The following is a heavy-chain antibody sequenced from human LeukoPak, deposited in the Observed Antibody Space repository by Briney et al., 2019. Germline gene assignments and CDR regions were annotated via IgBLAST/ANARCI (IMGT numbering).Heavy chain of an antibody. J-gene: IGHJ4*02. D-gene: IGHD1-14*01. Sequence: SETLSLTCTVSGGSISSYYWSWIWQPPGKGLEWIGYIYYSGSTNYNPSLKSRVTISVDTSKNQFSLKLSSVTAADTAVYYCARLPDRGPIDYWGQGTLVTVSS. V-gene: IGHV4-59*08. CDR3: ARLPDRGPIDY. CDR2: IYYSGST. CDR1: GGSISSYY.